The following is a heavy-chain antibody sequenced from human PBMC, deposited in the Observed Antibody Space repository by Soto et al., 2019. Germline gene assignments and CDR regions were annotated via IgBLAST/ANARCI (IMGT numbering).Heavy chain of an antibody. CDR1: GFTFNKYT. CDR3: ARRGLVGLCDVASPFDD. J-gene: IGHJ4*02. Sequence: EVQLLESGGGLAQPGGSLRLSCAASGFTFNKYTMTWVRQAPGEGLVWLAAIDGGGGSKFYTDSVKGRFTISRDNSENTLYLQMNSLRAEDTAVYYCARRGLVGLCDVASPFDDWGPGTLVTVSS. D-gene: IGHD2-21*01. CDR2: IDGGGGSK. V-gene: IGHV3-23*01.